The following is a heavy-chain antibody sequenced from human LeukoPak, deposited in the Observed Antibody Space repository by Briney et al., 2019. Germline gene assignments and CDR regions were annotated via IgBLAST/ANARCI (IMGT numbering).Heavy chain of an antibody. CDR2: ISWNSGSI. CDR1: GFTFDDYA. D-gene: IGHD3-22*01. CDR3: AKDMAYDSSGFTASGDY. J-gene: IGHJ4*02. Sequence: GRSLRLSCAASGFTFDDYAMHWVRQAPGKGLEWVSGISWNSGSIGYADSVKGRFTISRDNAKNSLYLQMNSLRAEDTALYYCAKDMAYDSSGFTASGDYWGQGTLVTVSS. V-gene: IGHV3-9*01.